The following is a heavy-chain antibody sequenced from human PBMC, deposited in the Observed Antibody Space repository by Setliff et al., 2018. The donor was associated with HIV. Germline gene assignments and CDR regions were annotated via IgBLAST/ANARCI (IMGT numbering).Heavy chain of an antibody. D-gene: IGHD3-3*01. CDR1: GGPFSDYY. CDR2: SSHNGEA. J-gene: IGHJ3*02. V-gene: IGHV4-34*01. CDR3: ARRGFWSDGRAFDI. Sequence: SETLSLTCAVYGGPFSDYYWTWIRQAPGKGLEWIGESSHNGEATYNVSLKSRVTISVATSKNQFSLKLSSVTAADTAVYYCARRGFWSDGRAFDIWGQGTMVTVS.